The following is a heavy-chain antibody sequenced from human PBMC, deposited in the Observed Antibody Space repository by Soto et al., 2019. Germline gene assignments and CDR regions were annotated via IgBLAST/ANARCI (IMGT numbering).Heavy chain of an antibody. CDR1: GFTFSSYW. J-gene: IGHJ4*01. CDR3: ATSTWQNYSDS. CDR2: INSDGSSI. V-gene: IGHV3-74*01. Sequence: GGSLRLSCAASGFTFSSYWMHWVRQAPGKGLMWVSRINSDGSSINYADSVKGRFTISRDNAKNTLYLEMSSLRAEDTAFYYCATSTWQNYSDSWRHGTLVTVSS.